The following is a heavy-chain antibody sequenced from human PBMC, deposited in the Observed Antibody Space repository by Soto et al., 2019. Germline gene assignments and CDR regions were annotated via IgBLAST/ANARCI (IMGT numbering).Heavy chain of an antibody. CDR2: INHSGST. CDR3: ARGAGVVVPAAMSDWFDP. V-gene: IGHV4-34*01. D-gene: IGHD2-2*01. CDR1: GGSFSGYY. J-gene: IGHJ5*02. Sequence: QVQLQQWGAGLLKPSETLSLTCAVYGGSFSGYYWSWIRQPPGKGLEWIGEINHSGSTNYNPSLKGRVTISVDTSKTQFSLKLSSVTAADTAVYYCARGAGVVVPAAMSDWFDPWGQGTLVTVSS.